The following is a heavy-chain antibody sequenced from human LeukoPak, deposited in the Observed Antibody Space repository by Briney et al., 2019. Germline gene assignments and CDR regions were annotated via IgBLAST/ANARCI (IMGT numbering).Heavy chain of an antibody. D-gene: IGHD2-15*01. J-gene: IGHJ6*02. CDR2: IYYSGST. CDR1: GGSISSFH. V-gene: IGHV4-59*08. CDR3: TRHVHCSGGGCCRYGMDG. Sequence: TSETLSLTCTVSGGSISSFHWSWIRQPPGKGLEWIGYIYYSGSTNYNPSLKSRVTISVDTSKNQFSLELSSVTAADTAVYYCTRHVHCSGGGCCRYGMDGWGQGTTVTVS.